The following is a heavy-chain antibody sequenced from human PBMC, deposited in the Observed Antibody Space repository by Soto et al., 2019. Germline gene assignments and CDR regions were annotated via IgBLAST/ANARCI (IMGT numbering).Heavy chain of an antibody. Sequence: PSETLSLTCAVYGGSFSGYYWSWIRQPPGRGLEWIGEINHSGSTNYNPSLKSRVTISVDTSKNQFSLKLSSVTAADTAVYYCARESIAASYYFDYWGQGTRVTVSS. D-gene: IGHD6-6*01. J-gene: IGHJ4*02. V-gene: IGHV4-34*01. CDR1: GGSFSGYY. CDR2: INHSGST. CDR3: ARESIAASYYFDY.